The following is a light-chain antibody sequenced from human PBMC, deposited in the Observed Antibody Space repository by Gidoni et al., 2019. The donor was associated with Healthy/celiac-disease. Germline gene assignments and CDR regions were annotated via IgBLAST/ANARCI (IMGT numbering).Light chain of an antibody. V-gene: IGLV2-23*01. CDR2: EGS. CDR1: SSDVGSYNL. CDR3: CSYAGSSTTFGWV. J-gene: IGLJ3*02. Sequence: QSALTQPASVSGSPGQSITISCTGTSSDVGSYNLVSWYQQHPGKAPKLMIYEGSKRPSGVSNRFSGSKSGNTASLTISGLQAEDEADYYCCSYAGSSTTFGWVFGGGTKLTVL.